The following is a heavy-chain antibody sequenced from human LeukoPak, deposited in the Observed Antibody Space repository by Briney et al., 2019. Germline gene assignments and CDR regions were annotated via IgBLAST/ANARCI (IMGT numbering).Heavy chain of an antibody. J-gene: IGHJ4*02. D-gene: IGHD3-22*01. V-gene: IGHV4-34*01. CDR1: GGSFSNYY. Sequence: PSETLSLTCAVYGGSFSNYYWSWIRQPPGKGLEWIGEINHSGSTNYNPSLKSRVTISVDTSKNQFPLKLSSVTAADTAVYYCARGRGDSSGYYYVYYWGQGTLVTVSS. CDR2: INHSGST. CDR3: ARGRGDSSGYYYVYY.